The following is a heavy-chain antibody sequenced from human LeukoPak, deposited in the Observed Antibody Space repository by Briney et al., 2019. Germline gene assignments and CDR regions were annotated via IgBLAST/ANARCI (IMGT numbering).Heavy chain of an antibody. CDR1: GFTFDDYA. V-gene: IGHV3-9*01. CDR2: ISWNSGSI. CDR3: AKERLSSTNLYYYYGMDV. J-gene: IGHJ6*02. Sequence: GRSLRLSCAASGFTFDDYAMHWVRQAPGKGLEWVSGISWNSGSIGYADSVKGRFTISRDNAKNSLYLQMNSLRAEDTALYYCAKERLSSTNLYYYYGMDVWGQGTTVTVSS. D-gene: IGHD2-2*01.